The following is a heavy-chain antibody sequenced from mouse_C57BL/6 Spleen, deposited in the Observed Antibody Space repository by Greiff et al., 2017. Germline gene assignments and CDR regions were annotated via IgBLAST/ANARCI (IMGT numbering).Heavy chain of an antibody. CDR3: ARHGSSLYAMDY. Sequence: QVQLQQPGAELVRPGSSVKLSCKASGYTFTSYWMHWVKQRPIQGLEWIGNIDPSDSETHYNQKFKDKATLTVDKSSSTAYMQLSSLTSEDSAVYYCARHGSSLYAMDYWGQGTSVTVSS. J-gene: IGHJ4*01. CDR1: GYTFTSYW. D-gene: IGHD1-1*01. CDR2: IDPSDSET. V-gene: IGHV1-52*01.